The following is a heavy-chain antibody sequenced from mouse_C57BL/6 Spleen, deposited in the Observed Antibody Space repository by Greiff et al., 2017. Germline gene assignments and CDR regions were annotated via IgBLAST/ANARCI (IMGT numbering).Heavy chain of an antibody. Sequence: VQLQQSGPELVKPGASVKISCKASGYSFTDYNMNWVKQSHGKSLEWIGGINPNYGTTSYNEKFKGKATLTVDKSSSTAYMQLNNLTSEDSGVKYCEREGGYYGALDDWGQGTTVTVSS. CDR1: GYSFTDYN. CDR2: INPNYGTT. J-gene: IGHJ4*01. D-gene: IGHD2-3*01. CDR3: EREGGYYGALDD. V-gene: IGHV1-39*01.